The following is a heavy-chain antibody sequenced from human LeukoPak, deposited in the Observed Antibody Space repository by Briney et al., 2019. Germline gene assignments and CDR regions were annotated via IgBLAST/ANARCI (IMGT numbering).Heavy chain of an antibody. V-gene: IGHV4-39*01. CDR3: ARVSSGMPDFDY. J-gene: IGHJ4*02. CDR2: IYYSGST. D-gene: IGHD6-19*01. CDR1: GGSISSSSYY. Sequence: SETLSLTCTVSGGSISSSSYYWGWIRQPPGKGLEWIGSIYYSGSTYYNPSLKSRVTISVDTSKNQFSLKLSSVTAADTAVYYCARVSSGMPDFDYWGQGTLVTVSS.